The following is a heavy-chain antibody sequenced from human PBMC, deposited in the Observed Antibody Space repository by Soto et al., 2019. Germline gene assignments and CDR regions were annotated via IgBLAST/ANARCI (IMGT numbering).Heavy chain of an antibody. CDR2: LNPDNGNT. CDR3: ARGIATGHLDP. Sequence: QVQLVQSGAEVKKPGASLKISCKASGYTFTRDTMNWVRQAPGQRLELMGWLNPDNGNTKSSQKFQDRVIITRDTSASTAYMDLSSLRSEDTAVYYCARGIATGHLDPWGQGTLVTVSS. J-gene: IGHJ5*02. D-gene: IGHD2-15*01. CDR1: GYTFTRDT. V-gene: IGHV1-3*01.